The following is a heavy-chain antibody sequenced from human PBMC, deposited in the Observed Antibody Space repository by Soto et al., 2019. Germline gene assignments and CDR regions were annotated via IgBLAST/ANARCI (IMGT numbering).Heavy chain of an antibody. Sequence: SETRFPTCAAHNGSFTDSIRTWLRQSPGKGQEWIGEINNRGGATYNQSLRGRVTISIDTSKNHFYLSLRTLTAADTAVYYCVTRVNTYDCLSGPHPFDPWGQGTLVTVSS. J-gene: IGHJ5*02. D-gene: IGHD3-3*01. CDR1: NGSFTDSI. CDR2: INNRGGA. CDR3: VTRVNTYDCLSGPHPFDP. V-gene: IGHV4-34*01.